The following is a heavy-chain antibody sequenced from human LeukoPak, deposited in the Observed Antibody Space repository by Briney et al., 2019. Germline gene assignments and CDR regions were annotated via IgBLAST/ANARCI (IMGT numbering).Heavy chain of an antibody. Sequence: GSLRLSCAASGFTFSSYSMNWVRQAPGKGPEWVSSISSSSSYIYYADSVKGRFTISRDNAKNSLYLQMNSLRAEDTAVYYCAREAHIAGGRNDAFGIWGQGTMVTVSS. V-gene: IGHV3-21*01. D-gene: IGHD6-13*01. CDR1: GFTFSSYS. CDR2: ISSSSSYI. CDR3: AREAHIAGGRNDAFGI. J-gene: IGHJ3*02.